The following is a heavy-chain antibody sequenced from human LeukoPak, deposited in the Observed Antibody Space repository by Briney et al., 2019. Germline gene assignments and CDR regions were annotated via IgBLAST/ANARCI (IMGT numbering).Heavy chain of an antibody. V-gene: IGHV4-30-2*01. Sequence: SQTLSLTCVVFGVSITSDTYCWSWIRQPPGKGLEWIGYILHSGSTYFNPSLKSRVTISIDTSKSQFSLKLSSVTAADTAVYYCARTRDFWSGYFDYWGQGTLVTVSS. CDR3: ARTRDFWSGYFDY. D-gene: IGHD3-3*01. J-gene: IGHJ4*02. CDR2: ILHSGST. CDR1: GVSITSDTYC.